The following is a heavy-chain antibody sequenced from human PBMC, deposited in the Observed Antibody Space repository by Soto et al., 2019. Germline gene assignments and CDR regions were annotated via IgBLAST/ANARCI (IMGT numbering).Heavy chain of an antibody. D-gene: IGHD3-22*01. Sequence: SGPARVNPTQTLTLTCTFSGFSLSTSGVRVSWIRQPPGKALEWLALIDWDDDKYYSTSLKTRLTISKDTSKNQVVLTMTNMDPVDTATYYCARFRYYYDSSGYYLNWFDPWGQGTLVTVSS. CDR2: IDWDDDK. CDR1: GFSLSTSGVR. V-gene: IGHV2-70*01. CDR3: ARFRYYYDSSGYYLNWFDP. J-gene: IGHJ5*02.